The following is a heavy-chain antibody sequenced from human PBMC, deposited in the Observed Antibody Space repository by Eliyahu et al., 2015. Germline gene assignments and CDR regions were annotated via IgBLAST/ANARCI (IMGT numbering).Heavy chain of an antibody. J-gene: IGHJ4*02. CDR1: GYSFTSYW. CDR2: IYPGDSDT. D-gene: IGHD6-13*01. Sequence: EVQLVQSGAEVKKPGESLKISCKGSGYSFTSYWIGWVRQMPGKGLEWMGIIYPGDSDTRYSPSFQGQVTISADKSITTAYLQWSSLKASDTAMYYCARNVVPNSSSWYYFDYWGQGTLVTVSS. V-gene: IGHV5-51*01. CDR3: ARNVVPNSSSWYYFDY.